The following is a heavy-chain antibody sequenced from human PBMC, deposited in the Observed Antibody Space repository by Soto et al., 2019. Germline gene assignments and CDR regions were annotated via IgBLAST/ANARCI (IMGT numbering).Heavy chain of an antibody. V-gene: IGHV4-59*08. CDR1: GGSIASNY. CDR3: ARRQNWNNLFDT. CDR2: SYYSGST. D-gene: IGHD1-1*01. J-gene: IGHJ5*02. Sequence: SETLSLTCTVYGGSIASNYWSWIRQAPGKGLEWIGCSYYSGSTSYNPSLRSRVTISIDTSKTQFSLRLRSVTAADTAVYYCARRQNWNNLFDTWGQGTLVTVSS.